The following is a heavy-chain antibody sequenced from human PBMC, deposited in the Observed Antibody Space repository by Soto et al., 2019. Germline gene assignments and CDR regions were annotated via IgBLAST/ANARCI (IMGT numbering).Heavy chain of an antibody. CDR1: GGSISSYY. CDR3: ARGPRGYVYYHGMDV. CDR2: IDTSGTT. Sequence: LSLTCTVSGGSISSYYCSWIRQSAGKGLEWIGRIDTSGTTNYNPSLKSRVTMSVDASKNQFSLNLSSVTAADTAVYYCARGPRGYVYYHGMDVWGQGTPVTVSS. V-gene: IGHV4-4*07. D-gene: IGHD3-10*01. J-gene: IGHJ6*02.